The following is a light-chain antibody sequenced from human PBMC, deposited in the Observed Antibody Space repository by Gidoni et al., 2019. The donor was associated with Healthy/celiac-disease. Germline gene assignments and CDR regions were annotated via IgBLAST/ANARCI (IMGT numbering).Light chain of an antibody. CDR3: QQRSNWPLFT. CDR2: DAS. J-gene: IGKJ3*01. CDR1: QSVSSY. Sequence: ELVLTQSPATLSLSPGERATLACRASQSVSSYLAWYHQKPGQAPRLRIYDASNRATGIPARFSGSGSGTDFTLTISSLETEDFAVYYCQQRSNWPLFTFGPGTKVDIK. V-gene: IGKV3-11*01.